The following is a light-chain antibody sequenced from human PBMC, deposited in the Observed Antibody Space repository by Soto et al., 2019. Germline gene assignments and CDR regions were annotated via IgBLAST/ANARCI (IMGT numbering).Light chain of an antibody. Sequence: DIQLTQSPSFLSASVGDRVTITCRASQGISSYLAWYQQKPGKAPKLLIYAASTLQSRVPARFSGSGSGTEFTRTISSLQPEDFATSYCQQLNSYPYTFGQGTKMEIK. J-gene: IGKJ2*01. CDR3: QQLNSYPYT. CDR1: QGISSY. CDR2: AAS. V-gene: IGKV1-9*01.